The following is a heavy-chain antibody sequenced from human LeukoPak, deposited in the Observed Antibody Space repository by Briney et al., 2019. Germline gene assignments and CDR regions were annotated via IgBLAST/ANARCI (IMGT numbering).Heavy chain of an antibody. CDR2: ISWNSGSI. J-gene: IGHJ6*02. D-gene: IGHD2-2*02. CDR3: AKGEVVPAAIYGMDV. Sequence: GGSLRLSCAGSGFIFNNYAMHWVRQPPGKGLEWVSGISWNSGSIDYADSVKGRFTISRDNAKNTLYLQMNSLRGEDTAVYYCAKGEVVPAAIYGMDVWGQGTTVTVS. CDR1: GFIFNNYA. V-gene: IGHV3-9*01.